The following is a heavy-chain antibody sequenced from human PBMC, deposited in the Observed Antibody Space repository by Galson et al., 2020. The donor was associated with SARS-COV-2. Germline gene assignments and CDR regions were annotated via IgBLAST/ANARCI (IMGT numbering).Heavy chain of an antibody. CDR3: ASEGFGADAFDI. Sequence: SCAASGFTFSSYAMHWVRQAPGKGLEWVAVISSDGSNKYYADSVKGRFTISRDNSKNTLYLQMNSLRAEDTAVYYCASEGFGADAFDIWGQGTMVTVSS. CDR1: GFTFSSYA. J-gene: IGHJ3*02. V-gene: IGHV3-30*04. CDR2: ISSDGSNK. D-gene: IGHD3-10*01.